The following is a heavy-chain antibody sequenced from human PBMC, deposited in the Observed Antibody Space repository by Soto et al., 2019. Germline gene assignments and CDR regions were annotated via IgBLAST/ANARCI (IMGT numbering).Heavy chain of an antibody. D-gene: IGHD2-2*01. CDR2: VSPYNGDT. CDR1: GYTFRSYR. Sequence: QVQLVQSGSEVKKPLASVKASCKSSGYTFRSYRITWVRQAPGQGLEWMGWVSPYNGDTNYAQQFQGRLTMTTDTSTNTAYMELGSLRSDDTAVYYCARISQEYCISDNCYYYGLDVWGQGTTVTVSS. V-gene: IGHV1-18*04. J-gene: IGHJ6*02. CDR3: ARISQEYCISDNCYYYGLDV.